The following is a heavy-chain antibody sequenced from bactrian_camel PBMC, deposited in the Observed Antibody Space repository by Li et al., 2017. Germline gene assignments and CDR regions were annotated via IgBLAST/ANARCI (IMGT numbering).Heavy chain of an antibody. V-gene: IGHV3-3*01. CDR2: LWIGGATT. CDR3: AANKPPCYYSETLAAQADDFNH. Sequence: HVQLVESGGGSVQAGGSLRLSCAASKDTDTYNCMGWFRQRPGKDREALAVLWIGGATTYYADSVKGRFTITRDKAKDLVYLQMNSLEPEDTALYYCAANKPPCYYSETLAAQADDFNHWGQGTQVTVS. D-gene: IGHD2*01. CDR1: KDTDTYNC. J-gene: IGHJ4*01.